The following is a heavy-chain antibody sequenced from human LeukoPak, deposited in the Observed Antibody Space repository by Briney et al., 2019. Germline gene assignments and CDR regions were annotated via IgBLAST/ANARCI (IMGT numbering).Heavy chain of an antibody. Sequence: GGSLRLSCAASGFSFSNYGMTWVRQAPGKGLEWVSSIRSTSSNAYYADSVRGRFTISRDNAKNSLYLQMNSLRAEDTAVYYCARVEIAGAGDFWYFNLWGRGTQVTFSS. CDR1: GFSFSNYG. D-gene: IGHD6-13*01. J-gene: IGHJ2*01. V-gene: IGHV3-21*01. CDR2: IRSTSSNA. CDR3: ARVEIAGAGDFWYFNL.